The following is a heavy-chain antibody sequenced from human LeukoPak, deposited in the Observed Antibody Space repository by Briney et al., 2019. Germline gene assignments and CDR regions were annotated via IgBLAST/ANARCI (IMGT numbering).Heavy chain of an antibody. CDR2: IRYDGSNK. CDR1: GFTFSSYG. D-gene: IGHD3-22*01. J-gene: IGHJ4*02. V-gene: IGHV3-30*02. Sequence: PGGSLRLSCAASGFTFSSYGMHWVRQAPGRGLEWVAFIRYDGSNKYYADSVKGRFTLSRDNSKNSLYLQMNSLRAEGTAVYYCAKVHDSSGDSLRVDYWGQGTLVTVSS. CDR3: AKVHDSSGDSLRVDY.